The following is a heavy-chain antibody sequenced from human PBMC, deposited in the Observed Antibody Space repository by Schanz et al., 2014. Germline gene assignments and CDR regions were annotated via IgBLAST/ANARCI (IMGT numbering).Heavy chain of an antibody. J-gene: IGHJ6*03. CDR1: GYTFTSYS. Sequence: QVQLVQSGAEVKKPGASVKVSCKASGYTFTSYSIHWVRQAPGQGLEWMGWINVGNGNMKYSQKFQGRVTITRDTSASTAYMELTSLRSEDTAVYFCARLGTGMAVGGSDIDSYYYYMDVWGEGTTVTVSS. D-gene: IGHD6-19*01. V-gene: IGHV1-3*01. CDR3: ARLGTGMAVGGSDIDSYYYYMDV. CDR2: INVGNGNM.